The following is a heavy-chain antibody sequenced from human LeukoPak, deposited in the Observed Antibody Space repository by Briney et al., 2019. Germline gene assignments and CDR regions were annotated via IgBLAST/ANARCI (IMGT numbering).Heavy chain of an antibody. V-gene: IGHV3-23*01. CDR2: ISGSGGST. Sequence: GGSLRLSCAASGFTFSSYGVSWVRQAPGKGLEWVSAISGSGGSTYYADSVKGRFTISRDNSKNTLYLQMNSLRAEDTAVYYCAKQGGLGELSLRVGFFDYWGQGTLVTVSS. CDR1: GFTFSSYG. J-gene: IGHJ4*02. CDR3: AKQGGLGELSLRVGFFDY. D-gene: IGHD3-16*02.